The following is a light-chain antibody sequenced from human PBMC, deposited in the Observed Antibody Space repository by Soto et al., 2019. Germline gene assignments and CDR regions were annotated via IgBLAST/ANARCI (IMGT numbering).Light chain of an antibody. CDR3: TSYTTSDTRQIV. J-gene: IGLJ1*01. V-gene: IGLV2-14*03. Sequence: HCALTPPAPVAGSPGQSITISPTGTNRHGVGYNYFSWYQHHPGKAPKLMIYDVSNRPSGVSNRFSGSKSGNTASLTISGLQPEDEADYYCTSYTTSDTRQIVFGTGTKVTVL. CDR2: DVS. CDR1: NRHGVGYNY.